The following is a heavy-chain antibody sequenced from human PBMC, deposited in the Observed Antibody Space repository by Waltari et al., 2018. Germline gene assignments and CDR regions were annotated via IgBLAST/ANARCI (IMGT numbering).Heavy chain of an antibody. Sequence: QVQLQESGPGLVQPSETLSLTCAVSGYSISSGYYGGWIRPPPGKGREWIGRIYHSGTPYYNPSRKSAVTISVDSSQNQFSLKLRSVTAADTAVYYCARSSTRRVVDYWGQGTLVTVSS. CDR1: GYSISSGYY. CDR3: ARSSTRRVVDY. CDR2: IYHSGTP. V-gene: IGHV4-38-2*01. J-gene: IGHJ4*02.